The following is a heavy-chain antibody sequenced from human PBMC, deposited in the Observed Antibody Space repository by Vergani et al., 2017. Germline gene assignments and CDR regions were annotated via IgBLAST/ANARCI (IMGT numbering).Heavy chain of an antibody. CDR2: IKSTFDRGTT. D-gene: IGHD2-21*01. J-gene: IGHJ6*02. Sequence: EVQRVESGGGIVKPGGSLRLSCVASGFSFRNAWMNWVRRTPGTGLEWVGRIKSTFDRGTTDYAPAVKGRFTISKDDSKNTLFLQMNGLKTEDIGVYYCTTDPRYCGDGSCYWLRDHHYYGMDVWGQGTTVTVSS. V-gene: IGHV3-15*07. CDR1: GFSFRNAW. CDR3: TTDPRYCGDGSCYWLRDHHYYGMDV.